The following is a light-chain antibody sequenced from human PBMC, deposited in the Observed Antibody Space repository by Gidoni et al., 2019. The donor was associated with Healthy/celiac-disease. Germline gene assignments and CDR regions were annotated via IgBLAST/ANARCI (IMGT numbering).Light chain of an antibody. Sequence: SYELTQPPSVSVSPGQTASITCSGANLGDNSACWYQQKPGQSPVLVIYQDSKRPSGIPERFSGSNSGNTATLTISGIQAMDEADYYCQAWDSSTVVFGGGTKLTVL. V-gene: IGLV3-1*01. CDR1: NLGDNS. J-gene: IGLJ2*01. CDR2: QDS. CDR3: QAWDSSTVV.